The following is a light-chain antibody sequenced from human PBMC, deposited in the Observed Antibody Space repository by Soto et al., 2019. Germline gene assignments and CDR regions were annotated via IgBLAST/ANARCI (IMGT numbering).Light chain of an antibody. CDR3: QQYIEWPRT. CDR2: GAS. V-gene: IGKV3-15*01. J-gene: IGKJ1*01. Sequence: EIVLTQSPGTLSVSPGERATLSCRAGQSVYSNLARYQQKPGQAPRLLIYGASTRATGIPARFSGSGFGTEFTLTISSQEPEDFAVYYCQQYIEWPRTFGQGTKVEV. CDR1: QSVYSN.